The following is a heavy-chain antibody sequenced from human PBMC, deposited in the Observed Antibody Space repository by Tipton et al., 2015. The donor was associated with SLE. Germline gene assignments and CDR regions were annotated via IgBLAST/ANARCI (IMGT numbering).Heavy chain of an antibody. D-gene: IGHD5-24*01. J-gene: IGHJ3*01. CDR3: ARQPGHGSWSFDV. CDR1: GGSIRSSNFY. V-gene: IGHV4-39*07. Sequence: TLSLTCAVSGGSIRSSNFYWGWIRQPPGRGLDWIGSFYYSGTTYSNTSLRNRFFTSIDTSKNQFSLVVTSVTAADTALYYCARQPGHGSWSFDVWGQGTMVTVSS. CDR2: FYYSGTT.